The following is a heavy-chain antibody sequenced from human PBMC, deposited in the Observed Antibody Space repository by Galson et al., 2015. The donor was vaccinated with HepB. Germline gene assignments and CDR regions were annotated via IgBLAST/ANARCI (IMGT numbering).Heavy chain of an antibody. Sequence: QSGAEVKKPGESLRISCKGSGYTFNSYWINWVRQKPGNGLEWMGRIDPNDPFASYSPSFQGHVTIPADTSTSTAYLQWSSLQASDTAIYYCASLYYYYGMDVWGQGTTVTVSS. CDR3: ASLYYYYGMDV. J-gene: IGHJ6*02. V-gene: IGHV5-10-1*01. CDR2: IDPNDPFA. CDR1: GYTFNSYW.